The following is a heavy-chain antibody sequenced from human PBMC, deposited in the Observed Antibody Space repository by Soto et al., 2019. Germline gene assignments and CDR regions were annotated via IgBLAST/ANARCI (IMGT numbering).Heavy chain of an antibody. Sequence: GGSLRLSCAASGFSFDDYAMHWVRHAPGKGLEWVSGISWNSRNKGYADSVKGRFTISRDNAKNSLYLQMNSLRAEDTALYFCAKGDCTSTICLATAFDIWGQGTMVTVSS. D-gene: IGHD2-2*01. V-gene: IGHV3-9*01. J-gene: IGHJ3*02. CDR1: GFSFDDYA. CDR2: ISWNSRNK. CDR3: AKGDCTSTICLATAFDI.